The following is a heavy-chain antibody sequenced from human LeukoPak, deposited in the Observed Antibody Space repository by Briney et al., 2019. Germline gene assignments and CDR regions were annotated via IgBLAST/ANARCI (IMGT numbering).Heavy chain of an antibody. CDR1: GYTFTTYD. CDR3: ARGNYDILAGYLDAFDI. CDR2: MNPNSGNT. J-gene: IGHJ3*02. Sequence: ASVRVSSKASGYTFTTYDINWVREATGEGLEWMGWMNPNSGNTGYAQKFQGRVTMTRNTPISTAYMELSRLRSDDTAVYYCARGNYDILAGYLDAFDIWGQGPMVTGSS. V-gene: IGHV1-8*01. D-gene: IGHD3-9*01.